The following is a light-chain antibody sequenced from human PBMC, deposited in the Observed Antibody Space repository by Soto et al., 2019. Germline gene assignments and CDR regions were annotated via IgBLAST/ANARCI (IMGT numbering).Light chain of an antibody. J-gene: IGKJ5*01. CDR1: QSISSSF. Sequence: EIVLTHSPGILSLSPGEIASLSCGASQSISSSFLAWYQQKPGQAPRLLIYGASSRATGIPDRFSGTGSETDFTLTISRLEPEDFAVYYCQQYDNSPITFGQGTRLEIK. V-gene: IGKV3-20*01. CDR2: GAS. CDR3: QQYDNSPIT.